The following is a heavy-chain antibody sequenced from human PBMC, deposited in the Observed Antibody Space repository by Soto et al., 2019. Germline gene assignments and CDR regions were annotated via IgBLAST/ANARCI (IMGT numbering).Heavy chain of an antibody. Sequence: PGGSLRLSCAASVFSFGDNYMSWFRQAPGKGLEWISYINARGTYTNYADSVKGRFTISRDDAKNSLYLQMNSLRDDDTAVYFCARAFGAGNGGFFDPWGQGTLVTVSS. CDR1: VFSFGDNY. V-gene: IGHV3-11*06. D-gene: IGHD3-3*01. CDR2: INARGTYT. CDR3: ARAFGAGNGGFFDP. J-gene: IGHJ5*02.